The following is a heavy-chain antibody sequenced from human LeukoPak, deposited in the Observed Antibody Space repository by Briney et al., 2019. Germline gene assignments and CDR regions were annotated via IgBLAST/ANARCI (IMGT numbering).Heavy chain of an antibody. J-gene: IGHJ4*02. CDR2: IDWNGGST. Sequence: GGSLRLSCAASGFTFDDYGMSWVRQAPGKGLEWVSGIDWNGGSTGYADSVKGRFTISRDNAKNSLYLQMNSLRAEDMALYYCARESSTNYDFWSGPMVRGGTLGLWGQGTLVTVSS. D-gene: IGHD3-3*01. V-gene: IGHV3-20*04. CDR1: GFTFDDYG. CDR3: ARESSTNYDFWSGPMVRGGTLGL.